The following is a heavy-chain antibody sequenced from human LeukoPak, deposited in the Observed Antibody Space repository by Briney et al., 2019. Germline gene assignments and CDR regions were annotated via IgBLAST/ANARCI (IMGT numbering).Heavy chain of an antibody. Sequence: PSETLSLTCIVSDGSISSSSYYWGWVRQPPGKGLEWIGSIYYSGSTYYNPSLKSRVTISVDTSKNQFSLKLSSVTAADTAVYYCARDSHDYGDYEDWFDPWGQGTLVTVSS. CDR1: DGSISSSSYY. V-gene: IGHV4-39*07. D-gene: IGHD4-17*01. CDR3: ARDSHDYGDYEDWFDP. CDR2: IYYSGST. J-gene: IGHJ5*02.